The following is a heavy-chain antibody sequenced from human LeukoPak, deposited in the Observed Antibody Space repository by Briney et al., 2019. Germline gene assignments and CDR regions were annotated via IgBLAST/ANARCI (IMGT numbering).Heavy chain of an antibody. CDR3: VRESPGEQWLVPNYFDY. V-gene: IGHV3-7*01. CDR2: IKQDGSEK. J-gene: IGHJ4*02. D-gene: IGHD6-19*01. Sequence: GGSLRLSCAASGFTFSSYWMIWVRQAPGKGLEWVANIKQDGSEKYYVDSLKGRFTISRDNAKNSLYLQMNSLRAEDTAVYYCVRESPGEQWLVPNYFDYWGQGTLVTVSS. CDR1: GFTFSSYW.